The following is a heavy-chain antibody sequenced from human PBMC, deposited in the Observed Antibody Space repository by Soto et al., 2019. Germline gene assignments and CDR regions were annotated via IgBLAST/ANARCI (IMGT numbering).Heavy chain of an antibody. Sequence: GGSLRLSCAASGFTFSSYAMSWVRQAPGKGLEWVSAISGSGGSTYYADSVKGRFTISRDNSKNTLYLQMNSLRAEDTAVYYCAKVIGRLLWFGESHFDYWGQGTLVTVSS. D-gene: IGHD3-10*01. CDR1: GFTFSSYA. CDR3: AKVIGRLLWFGESHFDY. CDR2: ISGSGGST. J-gene: IGHJ4*02. V-gene: IGHV3-23*01.